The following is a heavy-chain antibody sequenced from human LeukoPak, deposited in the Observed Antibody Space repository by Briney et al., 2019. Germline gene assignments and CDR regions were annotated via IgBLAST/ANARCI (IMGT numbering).Heavy chain of an antibody. CDR3: ASAAYGSGSFYFDY. Sequence: SQTLSLTCTVSGGSISSGGYYWSWTRQHPGKGLEWIGYIYYSGSTYYNPSLKSRVTISVDTSKNQFSLKLSSVTAADTAVYYCASAAYGSGSFYFDYWGQGTLVTVSS. CDR1: GGSISSGGYY. CDR2: IYYSGST. D-gene: IGHD3-10*01. V-gene: IGHV4-31*03. J-gene: IGHJ4*02.